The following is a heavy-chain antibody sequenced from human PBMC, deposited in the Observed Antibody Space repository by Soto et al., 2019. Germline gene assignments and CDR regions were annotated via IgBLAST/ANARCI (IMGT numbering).Heavy chain of an antibody. CDR1: GFTFSSYG. V-gene: IGHV3-33*01. CDR2: IWYDGSNK. CDR3: AREIRLWTLDGDDYGLDV. Sequence: QVQLVESGGGVVQPVRSLRLSCAASGFTFSSYGMHWVRQAPGKELEWVAVIWYDGSNKYYADSVKGRFTISRDIPKNTLYQQMNSLRAEDSAVYYCAREIRLWTLDGDDYGLDVWGQGTTVTVSS. D-gene: IGHD3-10*01. J-gene: IGHJ6*02.